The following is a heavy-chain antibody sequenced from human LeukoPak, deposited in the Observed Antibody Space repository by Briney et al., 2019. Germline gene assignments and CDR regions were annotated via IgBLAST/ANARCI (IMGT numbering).Heavy chain of an antibody. CDR3: ARVQNLGWIAARPAIDY. CDR1: GYTFTSYG. Sequence: ASVKVSCKASGYTFTSYGISWVRQAPGQGLEWMGWISAYNGNTNYEQKLQGRVTMTTDTSTSTAYMELRSLRSDDTAVYYCARVQNLGWIAARPAIDYWGQGTLVTVSS. J-gene: IGHJ4*02. V-gene: IGHV1-18*01. CDR2: ISAYNGNT. D-gene: IGHD6-6*01.